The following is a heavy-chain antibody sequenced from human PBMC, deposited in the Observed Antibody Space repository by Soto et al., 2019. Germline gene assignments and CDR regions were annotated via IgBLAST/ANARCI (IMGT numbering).Heavy chain of an antibody. D-gene: IGHD3-10*01. CDR3: ARDPGSYFDY. J-gene: IGHJ4*02. V-gene: IGHV3-30-3*01. Sequence: QVQLVESGGGVVQPGRSLRLSCAASGFTFSSYAMHWVRQAPGKGLAGVAVISYDGSKKYYADSVKGRFTVSRENSKNTLYLQMNSLRAEDTAVYHCARDPGSYFDYWGQGTLVTVSS. CDR2: ISYDGSKK. CDR1: GFTFSSYA.